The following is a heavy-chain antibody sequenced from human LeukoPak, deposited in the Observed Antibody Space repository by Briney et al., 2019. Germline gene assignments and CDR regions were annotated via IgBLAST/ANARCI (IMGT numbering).Heavy chain of an antibody. V-gene: IGHV3-30*04. J-gene: IGHJ6*03. CDR2: ISYDGSNK. CDR1: GFTFSSYA. CDR3: ASTHCSSTSCYGYYMDV. Sequence: GESLRLSCAASGFTFSSYAMHWVRQAPGKGLEWVAVISYDGSNKYYADSVKGRFTISRDNSKNTLYLQMNSLRAEDTAVYYCASTHCSSTSCYGYYMDVWGKGTTVTVSS. D-gene: IGHD2-2*01.